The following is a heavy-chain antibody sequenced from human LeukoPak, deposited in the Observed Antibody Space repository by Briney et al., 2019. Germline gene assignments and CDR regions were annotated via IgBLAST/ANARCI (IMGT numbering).Heavy chain of an antibody. V-gene: IGHV4-34*01. Sequence: SETLSLTCAVYGGSFSGYYWSWIRQPPGKGLEWIGEINHSGSTNYNPSLKSRVTISVDTSKNQFSLKLSSVTAADTAVYYCARLWYGSGSYYDGSADYWGQGTLVTVSS. CDR3: ARLWYGSGSYYDGSADY. CDR2: INHSGST. CDR1: GGSFSGYY. J-gene: IGHJ4*02. D-gene: IGHD3-10*01.